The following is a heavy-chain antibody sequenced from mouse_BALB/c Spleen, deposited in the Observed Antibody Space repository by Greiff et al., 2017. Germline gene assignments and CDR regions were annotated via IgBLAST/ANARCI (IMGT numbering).Heavy chain of an antibody. CDR1: GYSITSDYA. CDR3: ALSSYGNYVGY. J-gene: IGHJ2*01. CDR2: ISYSGST. D-gene: IGHD2-10*02. V-gene: IGHV3-2*02. Sequence: EVKLQESGPGLVKPSQSLSLTCTVTGYSITSDYAWNWIRQFPGNKLEWMGYISYSGSTSYNPSLKSRISITRDTSKNQFFLQLNSVTTEDTATYYCALSSYGNYVGYWGQGTTLTVSS.